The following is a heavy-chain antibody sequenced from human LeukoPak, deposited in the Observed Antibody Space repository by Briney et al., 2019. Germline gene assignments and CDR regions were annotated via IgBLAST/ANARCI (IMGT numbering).Heavy chain of an antibody. CDR2: INAGNGNT. CDR3: ARAPHGVPYYYGSGSYRFDY. V-gene: IGHV1-3*01. Sequence: GASVKVSCKASGYTFTSYAMHWVRQAPGQRLEWMGWINAGNGNTKYSQKFQGRVTITRDTSASTAYMELSSLRSEDTAVCYCARAPHGVPYYYGSGSYRFDYWGQGTLVTVSS. D-gene: IGHD3-10*01. CDR1: GYTFTSYA. J-gene: IGHJ4*02.